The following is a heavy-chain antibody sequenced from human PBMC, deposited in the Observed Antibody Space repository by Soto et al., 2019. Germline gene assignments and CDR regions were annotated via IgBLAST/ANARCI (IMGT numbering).Heavy chain of an antibody. Sequence: QVQLVESGGGVVQPGRSLRLSCAASGFTFSSYGMHWVRQAPGKGLEWVAVISYDGNNKYYADSVKGRFTISRDNSKNTLYLQMNSLRAEDTAVYYCAAVLGLQETYYYYYYYMEVWGKGTTVNVSS. CDR3: AAVLGLQETYYYYYYYMEV. J-gene: IGHJ6*03. CDR2: ISYDGNNK. CDR1: GFTFSSYG. D-gene: IGHD4-4*01. V-gene: IGHV3-30*03.